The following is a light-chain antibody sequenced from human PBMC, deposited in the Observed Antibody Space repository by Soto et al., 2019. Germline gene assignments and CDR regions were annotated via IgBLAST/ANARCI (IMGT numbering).Light chain of an antibody. CDR3: QQYGSSPSWT. CDR1: QSVSSTY. Sequence: EIVLTQSPGTLSLSPGERATLSCRASQSVSSTYLAWHQQQPGQAPRLLIYGASSRATGIPDRFSGSGSGTDFTHTISRLEPEDFAVYYCQQYGSSPSWTFGQGTKVEIK. CDR2: GAS. V-gene: IGKV3-20*01. J-gene: IGKJ1*01.